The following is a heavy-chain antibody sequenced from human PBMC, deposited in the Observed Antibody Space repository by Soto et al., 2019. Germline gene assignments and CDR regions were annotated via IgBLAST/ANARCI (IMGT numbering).Heavy chain of an antibody. Sequence: TSVTLPLPSPVAGGPISSSIYYWSWLRQPPGKGLEWIGDIYHSGSTNYNPSLKSRVTISVDTSKNQFSLKLNSVTAADTAVYYCARQPSPWGQGTLVTVSS. CDR3: ARQPSP. J-gene: IGHJ5*02. CDR1: GGPISSSIYY. V-gene: IGHV4-39*07. CDR2: IYHSGST.